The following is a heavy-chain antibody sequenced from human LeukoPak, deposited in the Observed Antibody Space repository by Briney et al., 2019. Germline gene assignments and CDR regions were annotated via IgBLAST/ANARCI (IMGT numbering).Heavy chain of an antibody. V-gene: IGHV3-23*01. Sequence: PGGSLRLSCAASGFTFSSYAMSWVRQAPGNGLEWVSAISGSGGSTYYADSVKGRFTISRDNSKNTLYLQMNSLRAEDTAVYYCAKGRDCTNGVCYTVEFDYWGQGTLVTVSS. CDR2: ISGSGGST. J-gene: IGHJ4*02. CDR1: GFTFSSYA. D-gene: IGHD2-8*01. CDR3: AKGRDCTNGVCYTVEFDY.